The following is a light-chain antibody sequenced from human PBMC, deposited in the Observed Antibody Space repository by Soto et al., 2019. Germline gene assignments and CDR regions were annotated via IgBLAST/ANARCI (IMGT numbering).Light chain of an antibody. CDR3: QQYNSYSWT. CDR1: QSISSY. V-gene: IGKV1-5*03. Sequence: IQMTQFPSSLSSSVGGRVTITCWTSQSISSYLNWYQQKPGKAPKLLIYKASSLESGVPSRFSGSGSGTEFTLTISSLQPDDFATYYCQQYNSYSWTFGQGTKVDIK. CDR2: KAS. J-gene: IGKJ1*01.